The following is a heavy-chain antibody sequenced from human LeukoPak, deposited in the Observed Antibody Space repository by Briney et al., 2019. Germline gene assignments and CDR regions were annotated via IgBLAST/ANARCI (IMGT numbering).Heavy chain of an antibody. Sequence: PTGGSLRLSCAASGFTFSSYGMSWVRQAPGKGLEWVSAISGSGGSTYYADSVKGRFTISRDNSKNTLYLQMNSLRAEDTAVYYCARPILTGYNFRGEKSQFDIWGQGTMVTVSS. D-gene: IGHD3-9*01. CDR2: ISGSGGST. CDR1: GFTFSSYG. V-gene: IGHV3-23*01. J-gene: IGHJ3*02. CDR3: ARPILTGYNFRGEKSQFDI.